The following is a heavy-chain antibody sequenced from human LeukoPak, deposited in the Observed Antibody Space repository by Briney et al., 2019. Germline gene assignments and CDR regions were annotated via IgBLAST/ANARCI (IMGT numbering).Heavy chain of an antibody. V-gene: IGHV1-69*13. Sequence: SVKVSCKASGGTFSNYAISWVRQAPGQGLEWMGGIIPIFRTTDYAQKFQGRVTITADESTSTAYMELSSLRSEDTAVYYCASVPPYSDFDFVDSWGQGTLVTVSS. D-gene: IGHD5-12*01. CDR2: IIPIFRTT. J-gene: IGHJ4*02. CDR3: ASVPPYSDFDFVDS. CDR1: GGTFSNYA.